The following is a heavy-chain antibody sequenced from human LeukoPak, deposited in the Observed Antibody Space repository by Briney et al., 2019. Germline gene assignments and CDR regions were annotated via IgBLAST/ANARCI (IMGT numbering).Heavy chain of an antibody. CDR3: AEDSYTSGWNYFRS. V-gene: IGHV3-23*01. D-gene: IGHD6-19*01. J-gene: IGHJ4*02. Sequence: PGGSLRLSCAASGFTFSSYAMSWVRQAPGKGLKWVSVISGSGGNTYYIDSVKGRFTISRDNSKNTLYLQMNSLRAEDTAVYYCAEDSYTSGWNYFRSWGQGTRVTVSS. CDR1: GFTFSSYA. CDR2: ISGSGGNT.